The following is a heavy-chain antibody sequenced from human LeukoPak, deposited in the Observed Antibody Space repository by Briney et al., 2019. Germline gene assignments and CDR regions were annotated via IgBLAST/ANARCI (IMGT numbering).Heavy chain of an antibody. D-gene: IGHD3-9*01. CDR3: AKAPHYDILTGYDY. CDR1: GFTFDDYA. Sequence: GGSLRLSCAASGFTFDDYAMHWVRQAPGKGLEWVSGISWNSGSIGYADSAKGRFTISRDNAKNSLYLQMNSLRAEDTALYYCAKAPHYDILTGYDYWGQGTLVTVSS. J-gene: IGHJ4*02. V-gene: IGHV3-9*01. CDR2: ISWNSGSI.